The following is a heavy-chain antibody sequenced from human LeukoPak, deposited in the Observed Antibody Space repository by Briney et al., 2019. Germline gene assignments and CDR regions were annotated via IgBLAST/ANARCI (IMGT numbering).Heavy chain of an antibody. J-gene: IGHJ4*02. D-gene: IGHD3-22*01. CDR3: ARGNAYYDSSGLTFPPDY. Sequence: GGSLRLSCAASGFTVSSNYMNWVRQAPGKGLEWVSVIYSGGSTYYADSVKGRFTISRDNSKNTLYLQMNSLRAEDTAVYYCARGNAYYDSSGLTFPPDYWGQGTLVTVSS. V-gene: IGHV3-53*01. CDR1: GFTVSSNY. CDR2: IYSGGST.